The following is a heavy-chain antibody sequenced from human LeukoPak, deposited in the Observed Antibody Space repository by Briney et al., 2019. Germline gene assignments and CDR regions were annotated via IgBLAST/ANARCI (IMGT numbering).Heavy chain of an antibody. V-gene: IGHV3-64D*06. Sequence: GGSLRLSCSASGFTFSASPMHWIRQAPGRGLEYVSAISREGGTTYYADSVKGRFTISRDNSKDTLYLQMSSLRAEDTAVYYCVKEISGYYDYWGQGTLVTVTS. J-gene: IGHJ4*02. CDR3: VKEISGYYDY. CDR1: GFTFSASP. CDR2: ISREGGTT. D-gene: IGHD3-22*01.